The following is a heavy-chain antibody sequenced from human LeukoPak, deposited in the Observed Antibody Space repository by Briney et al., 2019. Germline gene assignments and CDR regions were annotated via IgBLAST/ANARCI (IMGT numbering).Heavy chain of an antibody. CDR1: GGSISSSSYY. CDR2: IYYSGST. CDR3: ARVVEAGYDFWSGYYNGNWFDP. J-gene: IGHJ5*02. V-gene: IGHV4-39*07. D-gene: IGHD3-3*01. Sequence: PSETLSLTCTVSGGSISSSSYYWGWIRQPPGTGLEWIGTIYYSGSTYYNPSLKSRVTISVDTSKNQFSLKLSSVTAADTAVYYCARVVEAGYDFWSGYYNGNWFDPWGQGTLVTVSS.